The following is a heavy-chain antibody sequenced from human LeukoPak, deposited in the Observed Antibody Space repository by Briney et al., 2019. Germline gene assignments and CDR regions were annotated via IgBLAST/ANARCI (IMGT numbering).Heavy chain of an antibody. CDR1: GFTFNSYG. J-gene: IGHJ5*02. V-gene: IGHV3-23*01. CDR2: ISGSGGST. D-gene: IGHD3-10*01. CDR3: AKGFGTAPFDP. Sequence: GGSLRLSCAASGFTFNSYGMTWVRQAPGKGLEWASTISGSGGSTYYADSVKGRFTISRDNSKNTLYLQMNSLRAEDTAVYYCAKGFGTAPFDPWGQGTLVTVSS.